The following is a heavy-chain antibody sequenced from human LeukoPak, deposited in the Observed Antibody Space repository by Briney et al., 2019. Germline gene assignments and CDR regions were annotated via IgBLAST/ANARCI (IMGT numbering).Heavy chain of an antibody. Sequence: GRSLRLSCAASGFTFSSYAMHWVRQAPGKGLEWVAVISYDGSNKYYADSVKGRFTISRDNAKNSLYLQMNSLRAEDTAVYYCARDFRGVDIWGQGTMVTVSS. D-gene: IGHD3-16*01. J-gene: IGHJ3*02. CDR1: GFTFSSYA. V-gene: IGHV3-30-3*01. CDR3: ARDFRGVDI. CDR2: ISYDGSNK.